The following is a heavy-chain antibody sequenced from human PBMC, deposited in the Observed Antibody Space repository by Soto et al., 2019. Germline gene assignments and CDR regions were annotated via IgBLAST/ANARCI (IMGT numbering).Heavy chain of an antibody. D-gene: IGHD6-13*01. CDR1: GGSISSGGYY. V-gene: IGHV4-31*03. CDR3: ARDRIAAAGTEYYYYYGMDV. CDR2: IYYSGST. Sequence: KTSETLSLTCTVSGGSISSGGYYWSWIRQHPGKGLEWIGYIYYSGSTYYNPSLKSRVTISVDTSKNQFSLKLSSVTAADTAVYYCARDRIAAAGTEYYYYYGMDVWGQGTTVTVSS. J-gene: IGHJ6*02.